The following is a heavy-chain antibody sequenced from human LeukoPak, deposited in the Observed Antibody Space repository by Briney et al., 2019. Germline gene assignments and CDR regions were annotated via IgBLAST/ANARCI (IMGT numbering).Heavy chain of an antibody. J-gene: IGHJ4*02. CDR3: ARDLRRGSYYDGHYLDF. V-gene: IGHV1-18*01. CDR2: TSTHNGNK. D-gene: IGHD3-10*01. Sequence: ASVKVSCKASGYTFTNYGFSWVRQAPGQGPEWMGWTSTHNGNKMYAQSLQGRVTVTTDTSTSTTYMELTSLRSDDTAVYYCARDLRRGSYYDGHYLDFWGQGTLVTVSS. CDR1: GYTFTNYG.